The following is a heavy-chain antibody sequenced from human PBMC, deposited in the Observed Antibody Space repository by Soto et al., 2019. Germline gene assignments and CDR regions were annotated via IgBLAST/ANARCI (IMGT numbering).Heavy chain of an antibody. J-gene: IGHJ4*02. V-gene: IGHV3-23*01. CDR1: GFTFSSYA. CDR2: ISGSGGST. Sequence: GGSLRLSCAASGFTFSSYAMSWVRQAPGKGLEWVSAISGSGGSTYYADSVKGRFTISRDNSKNTLYLQMNSLRAEDTAVYYCAKDPLEMATITGPVTLFDYWGQGTLVTVSS. D-gene: IGHD5-12*01. CDR3: AKDPLEMATITGPVTLFDY.